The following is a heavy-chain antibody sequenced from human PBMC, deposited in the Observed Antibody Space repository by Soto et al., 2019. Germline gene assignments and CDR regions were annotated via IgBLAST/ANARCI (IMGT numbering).Heavy chain of an antibody. V-gene: IGHV1-8*01. CDR3: ARGGRSGGSCPCDP. Sequence: ASVKVSCKASGYTFTSYDINWVRQATGQGLEWMGWMNPNSGNTGYAQKFQGRVTMTRNTSISTAYMELRSLRSEDTAVYYCARGGRSGGSCPCDPWGQGTLVTVSS. CDR2: MNPNSGNT. J-gene: IGHJ5*02. D-gene: IGHD2-15*01. CDR1: GYTFTSYD.